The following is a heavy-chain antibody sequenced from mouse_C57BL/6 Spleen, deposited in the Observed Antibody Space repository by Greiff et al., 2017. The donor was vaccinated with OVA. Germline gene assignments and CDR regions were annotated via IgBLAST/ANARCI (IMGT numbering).Heavy chain of an antibody. D-gene: IGHD2-3*01. CDR2: ISNGGGST. V-gene: IGHV5-12*01. J-gene: IGHJ4*01. Sequence: EVQRVESGGGLVQPGGSLKLSCAASGFTFSDYYMYWVRQTPEKRLEWVAYISNGGGSTYYPDTVKGRFTISRDNAKNTLYLQMSRLKSEDTAMYYCARQLIYDGYYDYAMDYWGQGTSVTVSS. CDR3: ARQLIYDGYYDYAMDY. CDR1: GFTFSDYY.